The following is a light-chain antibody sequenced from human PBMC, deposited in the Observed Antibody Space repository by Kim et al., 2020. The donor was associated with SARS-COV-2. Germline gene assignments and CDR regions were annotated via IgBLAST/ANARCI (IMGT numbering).Light chain of an antibody. CDR2: DAS. J-gene: IGKJ5*01. CDR3: QQDNSYPQIT. Sequence: SVGDRVTITCRASQSISSSLAWYQHKPGKAPKLLIYDASNLESGVPPRFSGSGSGTEFTLTISSLQPDDFATYYCQQDNSYPQITFGQGTRLEIK. CDR1: QSISSS. V-gene: IGKV1-5*01.